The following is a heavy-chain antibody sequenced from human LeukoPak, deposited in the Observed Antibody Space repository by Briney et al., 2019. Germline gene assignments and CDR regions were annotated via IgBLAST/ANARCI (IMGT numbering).Heavy chain of an antibody. D-gene: IGHD1-26*01. V-gene: IGHV3-33*01. CDR3: AREAGSYFIEAEHFQH. CDR2: IWYDGSNK. J-gene: IGHJ1*01. CDR1: GFAFSSYG. Sequence: PGRSLRLSCAASGFAFSSYGMHWVRQAPGKGLEWVAVIWYDGSNKYYADSVKGRFTISRDNSKNTLYLQMNSLRAEDTAVYYCAREAGSYFIEAEHFQHWCQGTLVTVSS.